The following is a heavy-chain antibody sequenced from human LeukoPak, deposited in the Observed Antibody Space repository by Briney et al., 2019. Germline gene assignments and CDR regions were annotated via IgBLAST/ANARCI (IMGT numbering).Heavy chain of an antibody. CDR1: GFTFISYA. D-gene: IGHD3-22*01. V-gene: IGHV3-23*01. Sequence: GGSLRLSFAASGFTFISYAMSWVRQAPRKGLEWVSAISGSGGSTYYADSVKGRFTISRDNSKNTLYLQMNSLRAEETAVYYCAKDSTPTYYDSSGYYDPWGQGTLVTVSS. J-gene: IGHJ5*02. CDR3: AKDSTPTYYDSSGYYDP. CDR2: ISGSGGST.